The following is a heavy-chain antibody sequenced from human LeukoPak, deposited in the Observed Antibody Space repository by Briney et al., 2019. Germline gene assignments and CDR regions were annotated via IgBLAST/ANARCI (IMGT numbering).Heavy chain of an antibody. CDR1: GFTFSSYG. D-gene: IGHD2-15*01. V-gene: IGHV3-30*02. J-gene: IGHJ5*02. CDR2: IRYDGSNK. CDR3: ARDGLNSGPFKS. Sequence: GGSLRLSCAASGFTFSSYGMHWVRQAPGKGLEWVAFIRYDGSNKYYADSVKGRFTISRDNAKNSLYLQMNSLRDEDTAVYYCARDGLNSGPFKSWGQGSLVTVSS.